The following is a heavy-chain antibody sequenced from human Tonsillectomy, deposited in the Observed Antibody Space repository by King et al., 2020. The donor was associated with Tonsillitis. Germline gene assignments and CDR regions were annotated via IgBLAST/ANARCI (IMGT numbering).Heavy chain of an antibody. CDR2: IIPIFGTA. CDR1: GGTFSSYA. Sequence: QLVQSGAEVKKPGSSVKVSCKASGGTFSSYAISWVRQAPGQGLEWMGGIIPIFGTANYAQKFQGRVTITADKSTSTAYMELSSLRSEDTAVYYCARDHTGSSGWYYHYYYGMDVWGQGTTVTVSS. D-gene: IGHD6-19*01. J-gene: IGHJ6*02. CDR3: ARDHTGSSGWYYHYYYGMDV. V-gene: IGHV1-69*14.